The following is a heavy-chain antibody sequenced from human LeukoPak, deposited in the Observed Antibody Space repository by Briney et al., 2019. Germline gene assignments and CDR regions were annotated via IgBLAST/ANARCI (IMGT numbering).Heavy chain of an antibody. CDR2: IKQDGSEK. CDR1: GFTFSSYW. V-gene: IGHV3-7*01. D-gene: IGHD3-10*01. Sequence: GGSLRLSCAASGFTFSSYWMSWVRQAPGKGLEWVANIKQDGSEKYYVGSVKGRFTISRDNAKNSLYLQMNSLRAEDTAVYYCARSLRDYYGSGSYYNEYYFDYWGQGTLVTVSS. J-gene: IGHJ4*02. CDR3: ARSLRDYYGSGSYYNEYYFDY.